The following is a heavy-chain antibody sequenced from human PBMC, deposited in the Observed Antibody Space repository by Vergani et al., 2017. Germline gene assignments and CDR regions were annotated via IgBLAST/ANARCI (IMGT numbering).Heavy chain of an antibody. CDR2: ISSSSSYI. J-gene: IGHJ4*02. CDR3: ARSQGTRGFDY. CDR1: GFTFSSYS. D-gene: IGHD3-10*01. V-gene: IGHV3-21*01. Sequence: EVQLVESGGGLVKPGGSLRLSCAASGFTFSSYSMNWVRQAPGKGLEWVSSISSSSSYIYYADSVKGQFTISRDNAKNSLYLQMNSLRAEDTAVYYCARSQGTRGFDYWGQGTLVTVSS.